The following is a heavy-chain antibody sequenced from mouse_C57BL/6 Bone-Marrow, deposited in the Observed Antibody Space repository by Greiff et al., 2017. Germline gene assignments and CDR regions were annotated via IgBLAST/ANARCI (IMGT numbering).Heavy chain of an antibody. CDR1: GYTFTSYW. Sequence: QVQLQQPGAELVTPGASVKLSCKASGYTFTSYWMHWVKQRPGQGLEWIGEIDPSDSYTNYKQKFKGKSTLTVDKSSSTAYMQLSSLTSEDSAVYYYARDGNYVRFFAYWGQGTLVTVTA. V-gene: IGHV1-69*01. D-gene: IGHD2-1*01. CDR2: IDPSDSYT. J-gene: IGHJ3*01. CDR3: ARDGNYVRFFAY.